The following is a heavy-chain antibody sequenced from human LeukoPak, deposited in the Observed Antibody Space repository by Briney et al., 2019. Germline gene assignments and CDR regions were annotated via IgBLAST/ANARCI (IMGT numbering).Heavy chain of an antibody. CDR1: GFTFSSYA. V-gene: IGHV3-30*04. Sequence: GGSLRLSCAASGFTFSSYAMHWVRQAPGKGLEWVAVISYDGSNKYYADSVKGRFTISRDNSKNTLYLQMNSLRAEDTAVYYCARDYWFDPWGQGTLVTVSS. CDR2: ISYDGSNK. CDR3: ARDYWFDP. J-gene: IGHJ5*02.